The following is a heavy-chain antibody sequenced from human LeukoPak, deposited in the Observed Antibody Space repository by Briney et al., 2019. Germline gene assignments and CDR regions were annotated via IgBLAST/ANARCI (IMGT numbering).Heavy chain of an antibody. CDR1: GVSFIAYY. CDR3: ARDGVGWWGATYYFDY. J-gene: IGHJ4*02. D-gene: IGHD1-26*01. CDR2: INHSGTA. V-gene: IGHV4-34*01. Sequence: PSETLSLTCAVYGVSFIAYYWNWIRQPPGKGLKWVGEINHSGTANYNPSLKSRVTMSVDTSKNQFSLKLSSVTAADTAVYYCARDGVGWWGATYYFDYWGQGTLVTVSS.